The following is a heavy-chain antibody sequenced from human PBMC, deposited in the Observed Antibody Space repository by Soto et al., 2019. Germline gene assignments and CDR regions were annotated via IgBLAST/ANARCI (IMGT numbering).Heavy chain of an antibody. CDR1: GGTFSSYA. CDR2: IIPIFGTA. V-gene: IGHV1-69*13. J-gene: IGHJ4*02. Sequence: ASVKVSCNASGGTFSSYAISWVRQAPGQGLEWMGGIIPIFGTANYAQKFQGRVTITADESTSTAYMELSSRRFEDTAVYYCARADLPGIAVAGTDYFDYRGQGTLVTVS. CDR3: ARADLPGIAVAGTDYFDY. D-gene: IGHD6-19*01.